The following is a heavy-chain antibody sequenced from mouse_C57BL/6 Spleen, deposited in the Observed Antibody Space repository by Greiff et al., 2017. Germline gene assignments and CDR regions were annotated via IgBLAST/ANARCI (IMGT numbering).Heavy chain of an antibody. CDR2: IWSGGST. CDR3: ARLMITTSYYYAMDY. CDR1: GFSLTSYG. Sequence: VQLVESGPGLVQPSQSLSITCTVSGFSLTSYGVHWVRQSPGKGLEWLGVIWSGGSTDYNAAFISRLSISKDNSKRQVFFKMNSLQADDTAIYYCARLMITTSYYYAMDYWGQGTSVTVSS. D-gene: IGHD2-4*01. J-gene: IGHJ4*01. V-gene: IGHV2-2*01.